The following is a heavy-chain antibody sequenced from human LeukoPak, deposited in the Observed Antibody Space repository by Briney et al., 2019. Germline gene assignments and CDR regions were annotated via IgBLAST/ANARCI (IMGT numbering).Heavy chain of an antibody. Sequence: GPLPISCKGSGYRFTIYWISWVRQMPGKGLEWMGRIDPSDSYTNYSPSFQGHVTISADKSISTAYLQWGTLKASDTAMYYCARGDSSSAALFNYWGQGTLVTVSS. D-gene: IGHD6-13*01. CDR2: IDPSDSYT. J-gene: IGHJ4*02. CDR1: GYRFTIYW. V-gene: IGHV5-10-1*01. CDR3: ARGDSSSAALFNY.